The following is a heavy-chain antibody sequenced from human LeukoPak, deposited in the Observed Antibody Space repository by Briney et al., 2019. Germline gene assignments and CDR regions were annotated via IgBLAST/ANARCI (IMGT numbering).Heavy chain of an antibody. V-gene: IGHV3-21*01. Sequence: TGGSLRLSCTASGFTFSSYSMNWVRQAPGKGLEWLSSISSGSTYVYYADSVEGRFTISRDNAKNSLYLQMNSLTAEDTAVYYCARDPQRYCSSNSCLVDYWGQGTLVTVSS. CDR1: GFTFSSYS. J-gene: IGHJ4*02. CDR3: ARDPQRYCSSNSCLVDY. D-gene: IGHD2-2*01. CDR2: ISSGSTYV.